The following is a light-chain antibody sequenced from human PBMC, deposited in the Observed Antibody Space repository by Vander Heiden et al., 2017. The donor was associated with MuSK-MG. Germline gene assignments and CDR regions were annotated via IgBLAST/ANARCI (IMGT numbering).Light chain of an antibody. CDR2: EVS. V-gene: IGLV2-8*01. Sequence: QSALTQPPSASGSPGQSVTISCTGTSSDVGGYNYVSWYQQHPGKAPKLMIYEVSKRSSGVPDRFSGSKSGNTASLTVSGLQAEDEADYSCSSYAGSNNLVFGGGTKLTVL. CDR3: SSYAGSNNLV. CDR1: SSDVGGYNY. J-gene: IGLJ2*01.